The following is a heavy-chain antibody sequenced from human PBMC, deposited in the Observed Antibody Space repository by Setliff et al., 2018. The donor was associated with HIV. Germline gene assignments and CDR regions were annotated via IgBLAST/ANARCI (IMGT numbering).Heavy chain of an antibody. Sequence: SVKFSCKTSGGTLSNYVITWVRQAPGQALEWMGMIIPMYNIPAYAQKFQGRVTFTADESTSTAYMELSSLSSEDTAVYYCARDQTGVAAAAFGGGSAWSDEGFDIWGQGTMVTVSS. CDR1: GGTLSNYV. V-gene: IGHV1-69*13. CDR3: ARDQTGVAAAAFGGGSAWSDEGFDI. CDR2: IIPMYNIP. J-gene: IGHJ3*02. D-gene: IGHD6-13*01.